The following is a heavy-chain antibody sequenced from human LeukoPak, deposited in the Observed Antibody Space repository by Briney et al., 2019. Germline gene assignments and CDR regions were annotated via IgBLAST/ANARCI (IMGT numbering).Heavy chain of an antibody. CDR1: GYTFTGYY. Sequence: ASVKVSCKASGYTFTGYYMHWVRHAPGQGLEWMGWINSNSGGTNYAQKFQGRVTMTRDTSISTAYMELSRLRSDDTAVYYCARVSSVRGVIPNYYFDYWGQGTLVTVSS. CDR2: INSNSGGT. CDR3: ARVSSVRGVIPNYYFDY. D-gene: IGHD3-10*01. V-gene: IGHV1-2*02. J-gene: IGHJ4*02.